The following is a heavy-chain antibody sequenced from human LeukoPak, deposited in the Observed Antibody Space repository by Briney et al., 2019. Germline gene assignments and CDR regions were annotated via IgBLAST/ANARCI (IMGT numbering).Heavy chain of an antibody. CDR1: GYSISTGSY. CDR3: ARAGVDTAMDFDY. CDR2: IFHTGAT. V-gene: IGHV4-38-2*01. Sequence: SETLSLTCAVSGYSISTGSYWAWIRQPPGKGLEWIASIFHTGATYNNPSLKSRVSISVDTAKNQFSLKLSSVTAADTAVYYCARAGVDTAMDFDYWGQGTLVTVSS. D-gene: IGHD5-18*01. J-gene: IGHJ4*02.